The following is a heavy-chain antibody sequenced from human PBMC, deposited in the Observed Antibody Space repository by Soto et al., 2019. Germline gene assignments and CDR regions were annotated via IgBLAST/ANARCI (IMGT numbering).Heavy chain of an antibody. CDR3: AKAPTLLGYCSG. Sequence: GWSLRLSCAASGFTFSSYAMSWVRQAPGKGLEWVSAISGSGGSTYYADSVKGRFTISRDNSKNTLYLQMNSLRAEDTAVYYCAKAPTLLGYCSGWGQGTLVTVSS. J-gene: IGHJ4*02. CDR1: GFTFSSYA. V-gene: IGHV3-23*01. CDR2: ISGSGGST. D-gene: IGHD2-15*01.